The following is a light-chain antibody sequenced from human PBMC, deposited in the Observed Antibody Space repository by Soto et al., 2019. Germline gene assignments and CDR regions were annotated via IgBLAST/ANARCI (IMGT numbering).Light chain of an antibody. CDR1: SSDVGGYNY. V-gene: IGLV2-14*01. CDR2: DVS. CDR3: SSYTSSSTLEGV. J-gene: IGLJ2*01. Sequence: QSVLTQPASVSGSPGQSITISCTGTSSDVGGYNYVSWYHQHPGKAPKLMIYDVSNRPSGVSNRFSGSKSGNTASLTISGLQAEDEADYYCSSYTSSSTLEGVFGGGTKVTVL.